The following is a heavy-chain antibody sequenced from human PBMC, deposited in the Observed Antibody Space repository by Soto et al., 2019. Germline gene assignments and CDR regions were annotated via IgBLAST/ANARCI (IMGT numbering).Heavy chain of an antibody. Sequence: GASVKVSCKASGYTFTSYGISWVRQAPGQGLEWMGGIIPIFGSADYAQKLQGRVTITADESTSTAYMELSSLRSEDTAVYYCVRAFASNKYYFDSWGQGTQVTVSS. CDR1: GYTFTSYG. J-gene: IGHJ4*02. CDR3: VRAFASNKYYFDS. D-gene: IGHD3-3*02. CDR2: IIPIFGSA. V-gene: IGHV1-69*13.